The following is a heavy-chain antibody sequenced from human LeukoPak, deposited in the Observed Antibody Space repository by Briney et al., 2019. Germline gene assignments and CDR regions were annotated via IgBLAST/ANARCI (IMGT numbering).Heavy chain of an antibody. D-gene: IGHD3-22*01. Sequence: ASVKVSCKASGYTFTSYYMHWVRQAPGQGLEWMRWINTNTGNPTYAQGFTGRFVFSLDTSVSTAYLQISSLKAEDTAVYYCAREIYDSSGYYFDYWGQGTLVTVSS. CDR3: AREIYDSSGYYFDY. CDR1: GYTFTSYY. CDR2: INTNTGNP. J-gene: IGHJ4*02. V-gene: IGHV7-4-1*02.